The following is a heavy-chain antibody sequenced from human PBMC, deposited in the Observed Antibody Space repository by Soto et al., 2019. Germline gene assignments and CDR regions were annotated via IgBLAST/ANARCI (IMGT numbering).Heavy chain of an antibody. CDR2: ISSDGSST. CDR3: ARDYDMDV. Sequence: EVQLVESGGGLVQPGGSLRLSCAASGFTFSSYWMHWVRQDPGKGLVWLSRISSDGSSTSIADSVKGRFTISRDNAKNTLYLQMNSVRDEDTAVYYCARDYDMDVWGQGTAVTVSS. J-gene: IGHJ6*02. V-gene: IGHV3-74*01. CDR1: GFTFSSYW.